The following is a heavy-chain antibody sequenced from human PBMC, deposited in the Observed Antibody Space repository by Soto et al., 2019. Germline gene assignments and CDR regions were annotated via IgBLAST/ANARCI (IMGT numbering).Heavy chain of an antibody. Sequence: ASVKVSCKASGYNFTSYYMHWVRQAPGQGLEWMGIINPRGGSTSYAQKFQGRVTMTRDTSTSTVYMELSSLRSEDTAVYYCAREVGELLLSWGQGTLVTVYS. CDR3: AREVGELLLS. CDR1: GYNFTSYY. D-gene: IGHD1-26*01. J-gene: IGHJ5*02. CDR2: INPRGGST. V-gene: IGHV1-46*01.